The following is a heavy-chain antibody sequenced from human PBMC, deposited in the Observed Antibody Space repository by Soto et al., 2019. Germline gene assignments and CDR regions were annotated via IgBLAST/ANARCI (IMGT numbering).Heavy chain of an antibody. J-gene: IGHJ4*02. V-gene: IGHV3-20*04. CDR2: INWNGGST. CDR1: GFTFDDYG. Sequence: EVQLVESGGGVVRPGGSLRLSCAASGFTFDDYGMSWVRQAPGKGLELVSGINWNGGSTGYADSVKGRFTISRDNAKTSMDLQRNSLRAEDTALYYCARLYSSVYYGPGRYWGQGTLVTVSS. CDR3: ARLYSSVYYGPGRY. D-gene: IGHD6-19*01.